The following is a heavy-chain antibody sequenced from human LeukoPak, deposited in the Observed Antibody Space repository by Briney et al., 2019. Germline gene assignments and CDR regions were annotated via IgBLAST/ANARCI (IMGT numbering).Heavy chain of an antibody. J-gene: IGHJ4*02. V-gene: IGHV1-2*02. CDR3: VRVSVLRNPSSWFRD. CDR1: GYKFIDYY. D-gene: IGHD6-13*01. Sequence: ASVKVSCKASGYKFIDYYMHWVRQAPGQGLEWMGWINPSSGGTDNAQKFQGRVTMTRDTSTSTANMELSRLRSDDTAVYYCVRVSVLRNPSSWFRDWGQGTLVTVSS. CDR2: INPSSGGT.